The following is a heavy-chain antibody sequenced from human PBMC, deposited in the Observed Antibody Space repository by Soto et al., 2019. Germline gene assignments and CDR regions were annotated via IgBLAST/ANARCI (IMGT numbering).Heavy chain of an antibody. Sequence: GGSLRLSCAASGFTFSSYAMSWVRQAPGKGLEWVSTISGSGVSTYYADSVKGRFTISRDNSKNTLYLQMNSLRAEDTAVYYCAANLLRYFDRDDYWGQGTLVTVSS. CDR3: AANLLRYFDRDDY. CDR2: ISGSGVST. CDR1: GFTFSSYA. V-gene: IGHV3-23*01. D-gene: IGHD3-9*01. J-gene: IGHJ4*02.